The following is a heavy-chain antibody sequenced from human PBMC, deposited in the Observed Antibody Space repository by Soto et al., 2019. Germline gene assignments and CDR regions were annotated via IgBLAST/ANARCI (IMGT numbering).Heavy chain of an antibody. V-gene: IGHV3-30-3*01. CDR1: GFTFSSYA. Sequence: GSLRLSCAASGFTFSSYAMHWVRQAPGKGLEWVAVISYDGSNKYYADSVKGRFTISRDNSKNTLYLQMNSLRAEDTAVYYCARDGLGYFDWLVFPYNWFYPWGQGTLVTVSS. D-gene: IGHD3-9*01. CDR3: ARDGLGYFDWLVFPYNWFYP. J-gene: IGHJ5*02. CDR2: ISYDGSNK.